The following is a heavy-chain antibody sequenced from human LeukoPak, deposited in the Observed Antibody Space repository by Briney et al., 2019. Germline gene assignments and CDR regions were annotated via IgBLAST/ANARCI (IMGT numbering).Heavy chain of an antibody. CDR3: AKPSRWLDYFDY. CDR2: ISYDGSNK. Sequence: GGSLRLSCAASGFTFSSYAMHWVRQAPGKGLEWVAVISYDGSNKYYADSVKGRFTISRDNSKNTLYLQMNSLRAEDTAVYYCAKPSRWLDYFDYWGQGTLVTVSS. D-gene: IGHD2-15*01. J-gene: IGHJ4*02. V-gene: IGHV3-30*04. CDR1: GFTFSSYA.